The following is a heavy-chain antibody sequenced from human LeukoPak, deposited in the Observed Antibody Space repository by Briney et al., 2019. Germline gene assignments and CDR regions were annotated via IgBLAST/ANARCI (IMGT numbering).Heavy chain of an antibody. D-gene: IGHD6-13*01. CDR1: GFTFNIYA. Sequence: AGGSLRLSCAASGFTFNIYAMHWVRQAPGKGLEWVAVVASDGRDKKYADSVKGRFTISRDNSKNTVYLQMNSLRTEDTAVYYCAKDQKVAAADYYFDYWGQGTLVTVSS. CDR2: VASDGRDK. J-gene: IGHJ4*02. V-gene: IGHV3-30*18. CDR3: AKDQKVAAADYYFDY.